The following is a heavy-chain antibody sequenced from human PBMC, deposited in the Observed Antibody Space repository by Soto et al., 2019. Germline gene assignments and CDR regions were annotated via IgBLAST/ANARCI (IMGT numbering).Heavy chain of an antibody. V-gene: IGHV3-48*02. D-gene: IGHD3-16*01. J-gene: IGHJ4*02. Sequence: EVQLVESGGSLVQPGGSLRLSCAASGFILSTYSINWVRQAPGKGLEWVSYISATGTTIRYADSVRGRFTISRDNANNSLYLQVNGLRDEDTAVYYCARDMNYWGRGTLVTVSS. CDR3: ARDMNY. CDR1: GFILSTYS. CDR2: ISATGTTI.